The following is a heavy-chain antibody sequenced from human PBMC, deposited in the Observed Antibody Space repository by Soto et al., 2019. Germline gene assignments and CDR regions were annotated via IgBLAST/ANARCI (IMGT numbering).Heavy chain of an antibody. V-gene: IGHV1-18*01. CDR1: GYTFSNDA. Sequence: QVQLVPSGAEVKKPGASVKVSCKASGYTFSNDAITWVRQAPGQGLEWMGWVSAYNGNTNYAQKFTGRVTMTTDTSTSTAYMERRSMRYDDTAVYFCARASRSSWNYMMYWGQGTLVTVSS. CDR3: ARASRSSWNYMMY. D-gene: IGHD1-7*01. J-gene: IGHJ4*02. CDR2: VSAYNGNT.